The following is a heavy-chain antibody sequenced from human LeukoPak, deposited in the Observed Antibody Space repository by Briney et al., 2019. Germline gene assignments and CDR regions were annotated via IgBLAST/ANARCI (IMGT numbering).Heavy chain of an antibody. Sequence: PGGSLRLSCAASGFTFSNFAMSWVRQAPGKGLEWVAVIWYDGNNKYYADSVKGRFAISRDNSKNTLYLQMNSLRAEDTAVYYCARDRWSSTSYNDYWGQGTLVTVSS. V-gene: IGHV3-33*08. CDR1: GFTFSNFA. CDR3: ARDRWSSTSYNDY. CDR2: IWYDGNNK. J-gene: IGHJ4*02. D-gene: IGHD2-2*01.